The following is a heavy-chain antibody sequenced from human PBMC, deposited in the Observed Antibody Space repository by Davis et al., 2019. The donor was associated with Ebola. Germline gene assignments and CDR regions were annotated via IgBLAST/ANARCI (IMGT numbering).Heavy chain of an antibody. Sequence: GGSLRLSCAASGFTFSNAWMSWVRQAPGKGLEWVGRIRSKANSYATAYAASVKGRFTISRDDSKNTAYLQMNSLKTEDTAVYYCASLLLHAFDIWGQGTMVTVSS. CDR1: GFTFSNAW. CDR2: IRSKANSYAT. V-gene: IGHV3-73*01. CDR3: ASLLLHAFDI. D-gene: IGHD3-22*01. J-gene: IGHJ3*02.